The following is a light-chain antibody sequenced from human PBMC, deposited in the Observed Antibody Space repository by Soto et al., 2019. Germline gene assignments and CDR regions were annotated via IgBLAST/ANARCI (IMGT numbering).Light chain of an antibody. J-gene: IGKJ1*01. Sequence: DIHMTQSPSTLSASVGDRVTITCRASQSLTMWLAGYQQKPGKAPNLLIYKTSSLESGGPSRFSGSGSGTEFTLTISSLQPDDFATYYCQHWTDYSWTFGQGTKVEVK. CDR3: QHWTDYSWT. V-gene: IGKV1-5*03. CDR1: QSLTMW. CDR2: KTS.